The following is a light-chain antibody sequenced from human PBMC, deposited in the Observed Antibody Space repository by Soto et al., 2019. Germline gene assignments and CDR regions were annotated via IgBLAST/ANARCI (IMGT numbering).Light chain of an antibody. CDR2: RYN. CDR3: ATGNKSVNELYV. J-gene: IGLJ1*01. V-gene: IGLV1-47*01. CDR1: TSNMGSNY. Sequence: QSVLTQPPSASETPGEGVTISCSGSTSNMGSNYVYWYRQLPGTAPKVLIYRYNQRPSGVPNRFSGSKSGTSASLAINGLRSNDAGDNFDATGNKSVNELYVFGTGTKF.